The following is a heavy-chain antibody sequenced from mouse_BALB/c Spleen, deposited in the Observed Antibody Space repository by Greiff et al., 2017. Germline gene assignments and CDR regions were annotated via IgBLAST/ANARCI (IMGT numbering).Heavy chain of an antibody. J-gene: IGHJ4*01. V-gene: IGHV5-4*02. CDR1: GFTFSDYY. CDR3: ARDGNPYAMDY. CDR2: ISDGGSYT. Sequence: DVMLVESGGGLVKPGGSLKLSCAASGFTFSDYYMYWVRQTPEKRLEWVATISDGGSYTYYPDSVKGRFTISRDNAKNNLYLQMSSLKSEDTAMYYCARDGNPYAMDYWGQGTSVTVSS. D-gene: IGHD2-1*01.